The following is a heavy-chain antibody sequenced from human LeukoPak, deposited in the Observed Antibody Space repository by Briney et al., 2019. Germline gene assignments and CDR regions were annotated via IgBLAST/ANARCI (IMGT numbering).Heavy chain of an antibody. CDR1: GGSFSGYY. D-gene: IGHD3-22*01. CDR3: ARSSDSSYYYYMDV. J-gene: IGHJ6*03. Sequence: SETLSLTCAVYGGSFSGYYWSWIRQPPGKGLEWIGEINHSGSTNYNPSLKSRVTISVDTSKNQFSLKLSSVTAADTAVYYCARSSDSSYYYYMDVWGKGTTVTISS. CDR2: INHSGST. V-gene: IGHV4-34*01.